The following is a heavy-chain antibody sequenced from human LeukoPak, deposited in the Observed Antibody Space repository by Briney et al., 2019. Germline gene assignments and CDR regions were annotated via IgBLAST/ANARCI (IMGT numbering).Heavy chain of an antibody. D-gene: IGHD5-12*01. CDR3: ATGVATAFTY. Sequence: ASVTVSCMASGYTFTDYYVHWVRQAPGQGLEWMAFVNPDSGDSYSAPKFQGRVTMTRDTSISTASMELNWLTSDDTAVYYCATGVATAFTYWGQGTLVTVSS. CDR2: VNPDSGDS. J-gene: IGHJ4*02. CDR1: GYTFTDYY. V-gene: IGHV1-2*02.